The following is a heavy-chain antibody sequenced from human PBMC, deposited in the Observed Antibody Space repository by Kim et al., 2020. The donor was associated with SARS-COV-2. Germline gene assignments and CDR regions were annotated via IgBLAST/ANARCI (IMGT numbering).Heavy chain of an antibody. J-gene: IGHJ6*04. D-gene: IGHD6-13*01. Sequence: GGSLRLSCAASGFTFNTYSMHWVRQAPGKGLVWVSLINGEGTFTNYADSVKGRFTISRDNAENILYLQMNNLRAEDTAVYFCARFSHSSSWSDYFYSSGLDFGGKGPTATV. CDR2: INGEGTFT. CDR1: GFTFNTYS. V-gene: IGHV3-74*01. CDR3: ARFSHSSSWSDYFYSSGLDF.